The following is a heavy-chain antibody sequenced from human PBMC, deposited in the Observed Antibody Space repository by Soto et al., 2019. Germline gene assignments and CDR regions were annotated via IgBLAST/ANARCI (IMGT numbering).Heavy chain of an antibody. V-gene: IGHV3-33*01. CDR1: GFTFSGYG. J-gene: IGHJ6*02. CDR3: ARIGGAYGSGRNGMDV. Sequence: GGSLRLSCGASGFTFSGYGMHWVRQAPGKGLEWVAVIWYDGSNKYYADSVKGRFTISRDNSKNTLYLQMNSLRAEDTAVYYCARIGGAYGSGRNGMDVWGQGTTVTVSS. CDR2: IWYDGSNK. D-gene: IGHD3-10*01.